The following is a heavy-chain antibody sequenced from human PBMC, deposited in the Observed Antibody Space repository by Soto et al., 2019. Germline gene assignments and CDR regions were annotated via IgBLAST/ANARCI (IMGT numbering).Heavy chain of an antibody. CDR3: AREGYCRSTSCQRDAFDI. V-gene: IGHV1-46*01. D-gene: IGHD2-2*01. CDR2: INPSGGST. Sequence: QVQLVQSGAEVKKPGASVKVSCKASGYTFTSYYMHWVRQAPGQGLEWMGIINPSGGSTSYAQKFQGRVTMTRDTSTSTVYMELSSLRSEDTAVYYCAREGYCRSTSCQRDAFDIWGQGTMVTVSS. CDR1: GYTFTSYY. J-gene: IGHJ3*02.